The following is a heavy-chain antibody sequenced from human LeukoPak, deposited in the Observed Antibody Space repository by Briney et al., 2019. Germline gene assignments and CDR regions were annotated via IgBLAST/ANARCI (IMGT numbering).Heavy chain of an antibody. D-gene: IGHD3-22*01. CDR2: IIPIFGIA. Sequence: ASVKVSCKASGGTFSSYAISWVRQAPGQGLEWMERIIPIFGIANYAQKFQGRVTITADKSTSTAYMELSSLRSEDTAVYYCAREGITMIVVAPLDYYYYGMDVWGQGTTVTVSS. J-gene: IGHJ6*02. V-gene: IGHV1-69*04. CDR3: AREGITMIVVAPLDYYYYGMDV. CDR1: GGTFSSYA.